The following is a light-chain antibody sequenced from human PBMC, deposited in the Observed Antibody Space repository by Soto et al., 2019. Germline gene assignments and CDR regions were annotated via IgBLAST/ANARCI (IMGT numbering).Light chain of an antibody. V-gene: IGKV1-33*01. Sequence: DIQMTQSPSSLSASVGDRVTITCQASQDISNYLNWYQQKPGKAPKLLIYDASNLETGVPSRFSGSGSGTVFNFTISSLQPEDIATYYCQQYDNPLFTFGPGTKVDIK. CDR1: QDISNY. CDR2: DAS. CDR3: QQYDNPLFT. J-gene: IGKJ3*01.